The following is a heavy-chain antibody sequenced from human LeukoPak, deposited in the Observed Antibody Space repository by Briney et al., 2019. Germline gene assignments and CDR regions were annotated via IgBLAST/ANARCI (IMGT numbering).Heavy chain of an antibody. CDR1: GYRFTSYW. J-gene: IGHJ4*02. V-gene: IGHV5-51*01. CDR3: ARRSSGSYYVFDY. CDR2: IYPGDSET. D-gene: IGHD1-26*01. Sequence: GESLKISCKGSGYRFTSYWIGWVRQMPGKGLEYMGIIYPGDSETRYSPPFQGQVTISVDKSISTAYLQWSSLKASDTAMYNCARRSSGSYYVFDYWGQGTLVTVSS.